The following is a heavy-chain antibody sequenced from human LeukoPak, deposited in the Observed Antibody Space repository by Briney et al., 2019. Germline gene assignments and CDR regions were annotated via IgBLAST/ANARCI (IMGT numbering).Heavy chain of an antibody. CDR2: ISHDDKNR. CDR1: GFTFTSYA. D-gene: IGHD6-19*01. J-gene: IGHJ4*02. V-gene: IGHV3-30*04. CDR3: VRDRDTSGWLH. Sequence: PGRSLRLSCAASGFTFTSYAFHWVRQAPGKGLEWVTVISHDDKNRYYADSVKGRFTISRDNSKNTVYLQMNSLRVEDTAVYFCVRDRDTSGWLHWGQGTLVTVSS.